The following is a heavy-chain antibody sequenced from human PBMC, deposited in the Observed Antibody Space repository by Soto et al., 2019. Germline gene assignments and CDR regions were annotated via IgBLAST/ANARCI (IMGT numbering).Heavy chain of an antibody. CDR2: INPNSGGT. Sequence: ASVKVSCKASGYTFTGYYMHWVRQAPGQGLERMGWINPNSGGTNYAQKFQGRVTMTRDTSISTAYMELSRLRSDDTAVYYCARVLSYDFWSGYYSWGQGTLVTVSS. CDR3: ARVLSYDFWSGYYS. CDR1: GYTFTGYY. D-gene: IGHD3-3*01. V-gene: IGHV1-2*02. J-gene: IGHJ4*02.